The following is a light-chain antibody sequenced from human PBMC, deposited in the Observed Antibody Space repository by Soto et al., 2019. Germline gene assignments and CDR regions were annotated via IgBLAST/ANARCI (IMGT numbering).Light chain of an antibody. CDR1: SSYVGGYNL. J-gene: IGLJ2*01. CDR3: CSYAGSRV. V-gene: IGLV2-23*01. Sequence: QSALTQPASVSGSPGQSITISCTGTSSYVGGYNLVSWNQQHPGKAPKLMIYEGSKRPSGVSNRFSGSKSGNTASLTISGLQAEDEADYYCCSYAGSRVFGGGTKVTVL. CDR2: EGS.